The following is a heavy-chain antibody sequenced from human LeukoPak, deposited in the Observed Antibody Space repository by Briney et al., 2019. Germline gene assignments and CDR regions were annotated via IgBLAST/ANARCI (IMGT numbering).Heavy chain of an antibody. J-gene: IGHJ4*02. CDR2: ISQDGSET. CDR1: GFTFNSFF. CDR3: VRDLGHSRHYFEY. V-gene: IGHV3-7*01. D-gene: IGHD7-27*01. Sequence: PGGSLRLSCAASGFTFNSFFLNWVRLTPGRELEWVACISQDGSETFYMDSVRGRLTISRDNTKNSLYLQMDSLRAEDTAVYFCVRDLGHSRHYFEYWGQGALVTVSS.